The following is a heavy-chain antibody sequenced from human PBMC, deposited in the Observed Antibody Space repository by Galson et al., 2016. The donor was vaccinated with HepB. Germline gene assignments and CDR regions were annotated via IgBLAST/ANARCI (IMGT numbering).Heavy chain of an antibody. Sequence: SETLSLTCAVFGDSISSGNWWSWVRQAPGKGLEWIGEIYHSGGTNYNPSLKSRLTISLDKSKNEFSLRLSSVAAADTAIYYCARNYFGLGSSTFYYGLDVWGQGTPGTVSS. CDR1: GDSISSGNW. J-gene: IGHJ6*02. D-gene: IGHD3-10*01. CDR2: IYHSGGT. CDR3: ARNYFGLGSSTFYYGLDV. V-gene: IGHV4-4*02.